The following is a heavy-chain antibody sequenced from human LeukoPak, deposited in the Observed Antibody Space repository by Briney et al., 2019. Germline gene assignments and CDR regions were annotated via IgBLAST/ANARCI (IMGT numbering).Heavy chain of an antibody. CDR2: IYTNERT. CDR3: ATGYGDFRVEGRYFYS. CDR1: GGSISSYY. V-gene: IGHV4-4*07. Sequence: PSETLSLTCTVSGGSISSYYWSWIRQPAGKGLEWIGRIYTNERTNYNPSLRSRVTISIDTSKKHFFLKLKSVTAADTAVYYCATGYGDFRVEGRYFYSWGQGTLVTVSS. D-gene: IGHD4-17*01. J-gene: IGHJ4*02.